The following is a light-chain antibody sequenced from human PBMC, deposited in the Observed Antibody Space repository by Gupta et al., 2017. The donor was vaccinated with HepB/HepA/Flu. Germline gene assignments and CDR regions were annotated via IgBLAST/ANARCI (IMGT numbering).Light chain of an antibody. V-gene: IGLV3-25*03. CDR1: ALPKQY. CDR3: QSSDNSGHNEV. J-gene: IGLJ1*01. Sequence: SYELTQPPSVLVSPGQTARITCSGDALPKQYAYWYQQKPGQAPVLGIYKDSERPSGIPERFSGASSGTTVTLTIRRVQAEDEADYYCQSSDNSGHNEVFGTGTKLTVL. CDR2: KDS.